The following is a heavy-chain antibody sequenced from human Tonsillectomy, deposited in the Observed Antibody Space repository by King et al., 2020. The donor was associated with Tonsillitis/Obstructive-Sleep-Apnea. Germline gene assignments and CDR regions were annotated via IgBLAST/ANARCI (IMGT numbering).Heavy chain of an antibody. Sequence: QLVQSGGGVVQPGRSLRLSCAASGFTFSSYAMHWVRQAPGKGLEWVAVISYDGSNKYYADSVKGRFTISRDNSKNTLYLQMNSLRAEDTAVYYCARDVGSGVVLVVIDDYWGQGTLVTVSS. CDR3: ARDVGSGVVLVVIDDY. V-gene: IGHV3-30*01. CDR2: ISYDGSNK. J-gene: IGHJ4*02. CDR1: GFTFSSYA. D-gene: IGHD3-10*01.